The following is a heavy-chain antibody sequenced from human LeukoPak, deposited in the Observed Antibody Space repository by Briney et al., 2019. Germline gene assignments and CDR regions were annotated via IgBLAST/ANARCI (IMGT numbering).Heavy chain of an antibody. CDR3: ASHNTLTWFDS. D-gene: IGHD2-2*02. Sequence: SETLSLTCTVSGGSISSYYWSWIRRPPGKGLEWIGNIYYSGTTNYNPSLKSRVTISLATSKNQFSLKLTSVPAAATAVYYSASHNTLTWFDSWGQGTLVTVSS. V-gene: IGHV4-59*01. J-gene: IGHJ5*01. CDR2: IYYSGTT. CDR1: GGSISSYY.